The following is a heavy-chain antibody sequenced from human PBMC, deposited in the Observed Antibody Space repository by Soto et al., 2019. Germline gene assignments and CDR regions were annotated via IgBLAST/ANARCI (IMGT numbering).Heavy chain of an antibody. D-gene: IGHD1-1*01. CDR2: INPSGGST. J-gene: IGHJ5*02. Sequence: QVQLVQSGAEVKKPGASVKVSCKASGYTFTSYYMHWVRQAPGQGLEWMGIINPSGGSTSYAQKFQGRVTLTRDTSTSTVYMELSSLRSEDTAVYYCASQLEPDLGWFDPWGQGTLVTVSS. CDR3: ASQLEPDLGWFDP. CDR1: GYTFTSYY. V-gene: IGHV1-46*01.